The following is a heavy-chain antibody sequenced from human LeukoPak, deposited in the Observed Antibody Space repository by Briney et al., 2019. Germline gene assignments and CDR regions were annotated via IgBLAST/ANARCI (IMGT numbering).Heavy chain of an antibody. J-gene: IGHJ4*02. CDR1: GGSISSYY. CDR3: ARGLRGEDSSKDVDY. D-gene: IGHD3-22*01. Sequence: PSETLSLTCTVSGGSISSYYWSWIRQPPGKGLEWIGEINHSGSTNYNPSLKSRVTIPVDTSKNQFSLKLSSVTAADTAVYYCARGLRGEDSSKDVDYWGQGTLVTVSS. V-gene: IGHV4-34*01. CDR2: INHSGST.